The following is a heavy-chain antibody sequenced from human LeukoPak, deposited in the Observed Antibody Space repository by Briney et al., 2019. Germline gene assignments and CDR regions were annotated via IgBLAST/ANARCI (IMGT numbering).Heavy chain of an antibody. D-gene: IGHD7-27*01. CDR1: GFSFSDHG. CDR2: ISPRGGGT. CDR3: ARDLAWGAFDY. V-gene: IGHV3-23*01. J-gene: IGHJ4*02. Sequence: PGGSLRLSCAASGFSFSDHGMNWVRRAPGKGLEWLSGISPRGGGTYYADSVKGRSTISRDDSKRTLSLQMNSLRVEDTAVYYCARDLAWGAFDYWGQGTLVSVSS.